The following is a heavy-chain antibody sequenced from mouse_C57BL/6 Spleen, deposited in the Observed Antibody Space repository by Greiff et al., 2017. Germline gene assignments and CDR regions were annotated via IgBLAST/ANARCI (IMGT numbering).Heavy chain of an antibody. CDR2: IHPNSGST. Sequence: VQLQQPGAELVKPGASVKLSCKASGYTFTSYWMHWVKQRPGQGLEWIGMIHPNSGSTNYNEKFKSKATLTVDNSSSTAYMQLSSLTSEDSAVYYCARLGRDYFDYWGQGTTLTVSS. D-gene: IGHD4-1*01. J-gene: IGHJ2*01. CDR1: GYTFTSYW. V-gene: IGHV1-64*01. CDR3: ARLGRDYFDY.